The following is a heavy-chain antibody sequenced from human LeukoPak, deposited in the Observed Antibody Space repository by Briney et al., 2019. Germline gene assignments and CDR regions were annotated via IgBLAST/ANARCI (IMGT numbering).Heavy chain of an antibody. J-gene: IGHJ4*02. CDR1: GFTFSSYA. D-gene: IGHD3-9*01. V-gene: IGHV3-21*01. CDR2: ITSSSASM. CDR3: ARTYYDILTAYNPYFDY. Sequence: GGSLRLSCAASGFTFSSYAMSWVRQAPGKGLEWVSSITSSSASMYYADSVKGRFTISRDNAKNSLYLQMNSLRAEDTAVYYCARTYYDILTAYNPYFDYWGQGTLVTVSS.